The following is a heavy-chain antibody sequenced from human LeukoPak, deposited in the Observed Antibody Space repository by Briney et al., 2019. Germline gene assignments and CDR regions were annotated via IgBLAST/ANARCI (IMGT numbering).Heavy chain of an antibody. CDR1: GGSISSYY. V-gene: IGHV4-59*01. J-gene: IGHJ6*02. D-gene: IGHD3-3*01. Sequence: SETLSLTCSVSGGSISSYYWNWIRQPPGKGLEWVGYIHYSGSTNYNPSLNSRVTISIDMSQNQFSLNLTSVTAADTAVYYCARDFVGLKSYGMDAWGQGTTVTVSS. CDR2: IHYSGST. CDR3: ARDFVGLKSYGMDA.